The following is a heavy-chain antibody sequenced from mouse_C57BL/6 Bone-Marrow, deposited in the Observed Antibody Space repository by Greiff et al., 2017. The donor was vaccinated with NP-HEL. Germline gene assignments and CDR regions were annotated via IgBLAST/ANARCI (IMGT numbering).Heavy chain of an antibody. CDR1: GYTFTSYW. J-gene: IGHJ4*01. D-gene: IGHD1-1*01. CDR3: ARDYYVSSYYAMDY. CDR2: IDPSDSYT. Sequence: VQLQQPGAELVMPGASVKLSCKASGYTFTSYWMHWVKQRPGQGLEWIGEIDPSDSYTNYNQKFKGKSTLTVDKSSSTAYMQLSSLTSEDSAVYYCARDYYVSSYYAMDYWGQGTSVTVSS. V-gene: IGHV1-69*01.